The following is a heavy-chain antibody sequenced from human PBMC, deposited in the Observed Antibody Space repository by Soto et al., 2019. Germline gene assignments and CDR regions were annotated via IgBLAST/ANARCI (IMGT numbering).Heavy chain of an antibody. V-gene: IGHV4-34*01. Sequence: SETLSLTCAVYGGSFSGYYWSWIRQPPGKGLEWIGEINHSGSTNYNPSLKSRVTISVDTSKNQFSLKLSSVTAADTAVYYCARVSYYGSGSYYDGYDYGMDVWGQGTRV. J-gene: IGHJ6*02. CDR1: GGSFSGYY. D-gene: IGHD3-10*01. CDR3: ARVSYYGSGSYYDGYDYGMDV. CDR2: INHSGST.